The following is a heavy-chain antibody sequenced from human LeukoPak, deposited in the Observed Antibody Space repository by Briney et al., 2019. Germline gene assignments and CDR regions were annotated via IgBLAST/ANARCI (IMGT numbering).Heavy chain of an antibody. CDR2: ISGSGGST. J-gene: IGHJ4*02. D-gene: IGHD2-2*01. Sequence: GGSLRLSCAASGFTFSSYAMSWVRQAPGKGLEWVSAISGSGGSTYYADSVKGRFTISRDNSKNTLYLQMNILRAEDTAVYYCARHPEPGYCSSTSCHESYFDYWGQGTLVTVSS. CDR3: ARHPEPGYCSSTSCHESYFDY. V-gene: IGHV3-23*01. CDR1: GFTFSSYA.